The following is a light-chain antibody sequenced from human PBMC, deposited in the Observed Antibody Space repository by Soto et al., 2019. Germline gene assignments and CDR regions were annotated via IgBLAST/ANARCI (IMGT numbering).Light chain of an antibody. J-gene: IGKJ1*01. CDR1: RSVSSS. CDR3: QQYNNWWT. CDR2: GAS. Sequence: EVVMTQSPATLSMSPGERATLSCRASRSVSSSLAWYQQKPGQAPRLLIYGASTRATGIPDRFSGSGSETEFTLTISSLQAEDFAIYYCQQYNNWWTFGQGTKVEIK. V-gene: IGKV3-15*01.